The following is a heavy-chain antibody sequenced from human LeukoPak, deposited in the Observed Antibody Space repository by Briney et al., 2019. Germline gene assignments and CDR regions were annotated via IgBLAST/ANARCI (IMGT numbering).Heavy chain of an antibody. V-gene: IGHV1-46*01. CDR2: INPSGGRT. Sequence: GIINPSGGRTSYAQKFQGRVTMTRDTSTSTVYMELSSLRSEDTAVYYCASVRSGYGYYFDYWGQGTLVTVSS. CDR3: ASVRSGYGYYFDY. D-gene: IGHD3-22*01. J-gene: IGHJ4*02.